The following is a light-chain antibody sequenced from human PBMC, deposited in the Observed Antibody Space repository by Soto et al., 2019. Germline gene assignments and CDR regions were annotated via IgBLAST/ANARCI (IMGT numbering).Light chain of an antibody. CDR2: EVS. CDR3: SSYTISSTLV. V-gene: IGLV2-14*01. J-gene: IGLJ2*01. Sequence: QSALTQPASVSGSPGQSITISCTGTSSDVGGYNYVSWYQQHPGKAPKLMIYEVSNRPSGVSNRFSGSKSGNTASLTISGLQAEDEADYYCSSYTISSTLVVGGGTKLTFL. CDR1: SSDVGGYNY.